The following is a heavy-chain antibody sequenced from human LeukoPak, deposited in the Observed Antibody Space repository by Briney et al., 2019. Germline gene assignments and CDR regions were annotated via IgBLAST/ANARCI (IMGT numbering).Heavy chain of an antibody. CDR3: ARRITVFYWFDP. J-gene: IGHJ5*02. Sequence: PSETLSLTCAVYGGSFSEYYWSWIRQPPGKGLEWIGEINHSGSTNYNPSPKSRVTISLDTSKNQFSLKLSSVTAADTAVYYCARRITVFYWFDPWDQGTLVTVSS. CDR2: INHSGST. CDR1: GGSFSEYY. D-gene: IGHD2/OR15-2a*01. V-gene: IGHV4-34*01.